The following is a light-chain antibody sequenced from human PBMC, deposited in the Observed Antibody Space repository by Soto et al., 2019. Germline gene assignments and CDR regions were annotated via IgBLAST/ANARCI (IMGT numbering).Light chain of an antibody. CDR3: QQYNNWPPLT. V-gene: IGKV3-15*01. CDR1: QSVSSK. J-gene: IGKJ4*01. CDR2: GAS. Sequence: EIVMTQSPATLSVFPGERATLSCRASQSVSSKLAWYQQKPGQAPRLLIYGASTRATGIPARFSGSGSGTEFTLTISSLQSEDFAVYYCQQYNNWPPLTFGGGNKVEIK.